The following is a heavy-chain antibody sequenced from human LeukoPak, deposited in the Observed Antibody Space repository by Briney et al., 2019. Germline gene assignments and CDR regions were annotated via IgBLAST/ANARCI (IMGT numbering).Heavy chain of an antibody. CDR3: ASVGDGYNVNWFDP. Sequence: SETLSLTCTVSGGSISSHYWSWIRQPPGKGLEWIGYIYYSGSTNYNPSLKSRVTISVDTSKNQFSLKLSSVTAADTAVYYCASVGDGYNVNWFDPWGQGTLVTVSS. D-gene: IGHD5-24*01. CDR2: IYYSGST. J-gene: IGHJ5*02. V-gene: IGHV4-59*11. CDR1: GGSISSHY.